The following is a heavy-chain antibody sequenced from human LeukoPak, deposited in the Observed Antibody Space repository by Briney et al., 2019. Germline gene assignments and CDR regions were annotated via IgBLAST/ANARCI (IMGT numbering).Heavy chain of an antibody. D-gene: IGHD4-11*01. CDR2: IYYSGST. V-gene: IGHV4-30-4*01. CDR3: ARAPYDYTNWFDP. J-gene: IGHJ5*02. Sequence: PSETLSLTCTVSGGSISSGDYYWSWIRQPPGKGLEWIGYIYYSGSTYYNPSLKSRVTISVDTSKNQFSLKLSSVTAADTAVYYCARAPYDYTNWFDPWGQGTLVTVSS. CDR1: GGSISSGDYY.